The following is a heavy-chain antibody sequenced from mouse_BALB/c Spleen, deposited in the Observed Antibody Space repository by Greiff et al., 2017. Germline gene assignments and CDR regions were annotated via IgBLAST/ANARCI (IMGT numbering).Heavy chain of an antibody. J-gene: IGHJ1*01. V-gene: IGHV3-2*02. Sequence: EVKVVDSGPGLVKPSQSLSLTCTVTGYSITSDYAWNWIRQFPGNKLEWMGYISYSGSTSYNPSLKSRISITRDTSKNQFFLQLNSVTTEDTATYYCAAGHYGNYWYFDVWGAGTTVTVSS. CDR2: ISYSGST. CDR3: AAGHYGNYWYFDV. CDR1: GYSITSDYA. D-gene: IGHD2-1*01.